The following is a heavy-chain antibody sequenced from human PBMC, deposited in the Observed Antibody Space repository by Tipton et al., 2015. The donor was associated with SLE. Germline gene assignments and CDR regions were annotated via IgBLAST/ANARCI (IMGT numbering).Heavy chain of an antibody. Sequence: TLSLTCTVSGGSISSYYWSWIRQPPGKGLEWIGYIYYSGSTNYNPSLKSRVTISVDTSKNQFSLKLSSVTAADTAVYYCASGILTGNAAFDVWGQGTMVTVSP. V-gene: IGHV4-59*01. CDR2: IYYSGST. CDR3: ASGILTGNAAFDV. D-gene: IGHD3-9*01. CDR1: GGSISSYY. J-gene: IGHJ3*01.